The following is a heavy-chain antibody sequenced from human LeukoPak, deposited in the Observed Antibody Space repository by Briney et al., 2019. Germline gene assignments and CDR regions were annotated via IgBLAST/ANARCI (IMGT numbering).Heavy chain of an antibody. D-gene: IGHD6-13*01. V-gene: IGHV3-21*01. CDR3: ATERIAAAGTGRDY. CDR1: GFTFSSYS. Sequence: GSLRLSCAASGFTFSSYSMNWVRQAPGKGLEWVSSISSSSSYIYYADSVKGRFTISRDNAKNSLYLQMNSLRAEDTAVYYCATERIAAAGTGRDYWGQGTLVTVSS. J-gene: IGHJ4*02. CDR2: ISSSSSYI.